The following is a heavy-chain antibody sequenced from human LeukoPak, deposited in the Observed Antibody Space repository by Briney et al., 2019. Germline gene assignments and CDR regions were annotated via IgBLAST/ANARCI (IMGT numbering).Heavy chain of an antibody. J-gene: IGHJ3*02. CDR3: ATGFHIVVVIDAFDI. CDR2: FDPEDGET. CDR1: GYTLTELS. Sequence: GASVKVSCKVSGYTLTELSMHWVRQAPGKGLEWMGGFDPEDGETIYAQKFQGRVTMTEDTSTATAYMELSSLRSEDTAVYYCATGFHIVVVIDAFDISGQGTIVTASS. V-gene: IGHV1-24*01. D-gene: IGHD2-21*01.